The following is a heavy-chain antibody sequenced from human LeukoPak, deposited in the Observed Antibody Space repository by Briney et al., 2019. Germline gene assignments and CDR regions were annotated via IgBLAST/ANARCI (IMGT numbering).Heavy chain of an antibody. V-gene: IGHV3-21*01. J-gene: IGHJ4*02. CDR3: AREASSGYNRQAYYFDY. CDR2: ISSSSSYI. D-gene: IGHD3-22*01. CDR1: GFTFSSYT. Sequence: GGSLRLSCAASGFTFSSYTMNWVRQAPGKGLEWVSSISSSSSYIYYADSVKGRFTISRDNAKNSLYLQMNSLRAEDTAVYYCAREASSGYNRQAYYFDYWGQGTLVTVSS.